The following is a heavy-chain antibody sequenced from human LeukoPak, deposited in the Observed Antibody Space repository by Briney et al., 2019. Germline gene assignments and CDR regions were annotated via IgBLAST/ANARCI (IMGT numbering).Heavy chain of an antibody. D-gene: IGHD4-17*01. CDR3: ARYSGNYGLDY. CDR2: INDTGGST. V-gene: IGHV3-23*01. J-gene: IGHJ4*02. CDR1: GFTFSNYA. Sequence: GGSLRLSCAASGFTFSNYAMSWVRQAPGKGLEWVSTINDTGGSTYYADSVKGRFTISRDNSKNTLFLQMNSLRAEDTAVYYCARYSGNYGLDYWGQGTLVTVSS.